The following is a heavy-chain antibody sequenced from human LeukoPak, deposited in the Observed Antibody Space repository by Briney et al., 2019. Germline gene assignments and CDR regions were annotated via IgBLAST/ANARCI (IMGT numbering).Heavy chain of an antibody. V-gene: IGHV3-30*04. CDR2: ISYDGSNK. D-gene: IGHD3/OR15-3a*01. CDR3: ARDSGFSGTQRGEY. CDR1: GFTFSSYV. J-gene: IGHJ4*02. Sequence: GGSLRLSCAASGFTFSSYVMHWVRQVPGKGLEWVAVISYDGSNKYYADSVKGRFTISRDNSKNTLYLQMNSLRAEDTAVYYCARDSGFSGTQRGEYWGQGTLVTVSS.